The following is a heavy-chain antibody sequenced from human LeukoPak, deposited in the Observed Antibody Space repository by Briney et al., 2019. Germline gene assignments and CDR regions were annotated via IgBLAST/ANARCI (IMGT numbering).Heavy chain of an antibody. CDR2: IYHSGST. D-gene: IGHD1-26*01. V-gene: IGHV4-38-2*02. Sequence: SETLSLTCTVSGYSISSGYYWGWTRQPPGKGLEWIGSIYHSGSTYYNPSLKSRVTISVDTSKNQFSLKLSSVTAADTAVYYCARAGGSYGVDYWGQGTLVTVSS. CDR3: ARAGGSYGVDY. CDR1: GYSISSGYY. J-gene: IGHJ4*02.